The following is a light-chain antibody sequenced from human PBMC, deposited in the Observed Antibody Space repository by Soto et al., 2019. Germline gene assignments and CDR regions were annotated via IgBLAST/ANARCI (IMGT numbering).Light chain of an antibody. CDR3: QQLNSYPPT. CDR2: AAS. CDR1: DGISSY. J-gene: IGKJ4*01. V-gene: IGKV1-9*01. Sequence: IHMTQSPSTLSASXGDRVTISCRGSDGISSYLALYQQNPGXSPKLVXYAASTLQRGGPSSFSGSGSGTDFTRTISSLQPEDFATYYGQQLNSYPPTFGGGTKVDIK.